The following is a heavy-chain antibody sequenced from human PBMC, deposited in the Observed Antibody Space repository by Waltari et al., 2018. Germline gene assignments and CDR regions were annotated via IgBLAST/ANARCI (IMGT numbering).Heavy chain of an antibody. D-gene: IGHD1-7*01. V-gene: IGHV3-74*01. CDR1: GFLFRSYW. Sequence: EVQLVESGGGSVQPGGSLRLSCTGSGFLFRSYWVHWVRQGPGEGLVCVSRINGDGSSTTYADSVQGRFTTTRDNAKSTLYLEMNSLKSEDTGVYYCAREENYDFAMDVWGQGTTVTVSS. CDR3: AREENYDFAMDV. J-gene: IGHJ6*02. CDR2: INGDGSST.